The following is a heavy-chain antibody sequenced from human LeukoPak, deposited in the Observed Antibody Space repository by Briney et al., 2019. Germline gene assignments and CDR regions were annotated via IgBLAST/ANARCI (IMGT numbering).Heavy chain of an antibody. J-gene: IGHJ5*02. CDR2: IIPIFGIA. Sequence: SVKVSCKASGGTFSRYVISWVRQAPGHGLEWMGGIIPIFGIANYAQKFQGRVTMTTDTSTSTAYMELRSLRSDDTAVYYCARDLGYSSSWYATWGQGTLVTVSS. V-gene: IGHV1-69*17. CDR1: GGTFSRYV. CDR3: ARDLGYSSSWYAT. D-gene: IGHD6-13*01.